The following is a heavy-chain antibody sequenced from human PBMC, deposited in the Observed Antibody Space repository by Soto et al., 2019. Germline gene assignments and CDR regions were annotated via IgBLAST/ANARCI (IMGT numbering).Heavy chain of an antibody. D-gene: IGHD6-6*01. V-gene: IGHV3-30-3*01. CDR1: GFTFSSYA. J-gene: IGHJ4*02. CDR3: ARDMGQLGVDDY. Sequence: QVQLVESGGGVVQPGRSLRLSCAASGFTFSSYAMHWVRQAPGKGLEWVAVISYDGSNKYYVDSVKGRFTISRDNSKNTLYLQMNSLRAEDTAVYYCARDMGQLGVDDYWGQGTLVTVSS. CDR2: ISYDGSNK.